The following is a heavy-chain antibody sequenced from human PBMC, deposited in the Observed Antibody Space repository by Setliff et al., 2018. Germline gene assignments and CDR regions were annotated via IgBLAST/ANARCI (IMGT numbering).Heavy chain of an antibody. CDR2: IYGGGGNGGRNT. CDR1: GFSFSTYS. CDR3: AKDRVPDGIWDFDS. Sequence: PGGSLRLSCVGSGFSFSTYSMAWVRQAPGKGLQWVSRIYGGGGNGGRNTFYADSVKGRFTISRDNSKNTLYLQMNSLRAEDTALYHCAKDRVPDGIWDFDSWGPGSLVTVSS. J-gene: IGHJ5*01. D-gene: IGHD1-20*01. V-gene: IGHV3-23*03.